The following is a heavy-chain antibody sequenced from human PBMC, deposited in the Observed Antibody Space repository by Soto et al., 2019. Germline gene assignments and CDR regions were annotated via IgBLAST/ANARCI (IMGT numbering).Heavy chain of an antibody. CDR3: AIFRSVAAGRPPPY. Sequence: ASVKVYCKTSGYIFTSYVVAWVLQAPGQGLEWMGWVIAYNYDTTYAQNVQGRVTMTTDTSTSTAYMELTSLRSDDTAVYFCAIFRSVAAGRPPPYWAQGTLVTWSS. CDR1: GYIFTSYV. D-gene: IGHD2-15*01. J-gene: IGHJ4*02. V-gene: IGHV1-18*01. CDR2: VIAYNYDT.